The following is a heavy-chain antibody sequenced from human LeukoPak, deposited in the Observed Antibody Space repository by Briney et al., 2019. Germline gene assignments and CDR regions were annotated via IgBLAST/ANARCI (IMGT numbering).Heavy chain of an antibody. V-gene: IGHV3-66*01. CDR1: GFTVSSNY. J-gene: IGHJ4*02. D-gene: IGHD2-21*02. CDR3: ARGDLVVTLEGPIGY. Sequence: QSGGSLRLSCAVSGFTVSSNYMSWVRQAPGKGLEWVSIIYSGGSTYYVDSVKGKFTISRDNSKITLYLQMNSLRAEDTAVYYCARGDLVVTLEGPIGYWGQGTLVTVSS. CDR2: IYSGGST.